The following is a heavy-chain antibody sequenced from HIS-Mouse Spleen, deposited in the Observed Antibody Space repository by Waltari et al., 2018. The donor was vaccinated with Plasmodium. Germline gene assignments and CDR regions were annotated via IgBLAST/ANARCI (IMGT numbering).Heavy chain of an antibody. Sequence: QVQLVQSGAEVKKPGASVKVSCKASGSTFTGYYMHWVRQAPGQGLEWMGWINPKRGGTNYAQKFQGRVTMTRDTSISTAYMELSRLRSDDTAVYYCARVLGYKAAAGTFVEYFQHWGQGTLVTVSS. V-gene: IGHV1-2*02. CDR1: GSTFTGYY. CDR2: INPKRGGT. D-gene: IGHD6-13*01. J-gene: IGHJ1*01. CDR3: ARVLGYKAAAGTFVEYFQH.